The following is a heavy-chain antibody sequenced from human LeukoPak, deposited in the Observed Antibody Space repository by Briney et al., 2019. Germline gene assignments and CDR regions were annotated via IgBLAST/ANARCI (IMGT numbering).Heavy chain of an antibody. J-gene: IGHJ2*01. V-gene: IGHV4-39*01. Sequence: PSETLSLTCTVSGGSISSSSDYWGWIRQPPGKGLEWIGSVHYSGSTYYNPSLKSRVTISVDTSKNQFSLKLSSVTAADTAVYYCARVTTVTRADWYFDLWGRGTLVTVSS. D-gene: IGHD4-17*01. CDR3: ARVTTVTRADWYFDL. CDR2: VHYSGST. CDR1: GGSISSSSDY.